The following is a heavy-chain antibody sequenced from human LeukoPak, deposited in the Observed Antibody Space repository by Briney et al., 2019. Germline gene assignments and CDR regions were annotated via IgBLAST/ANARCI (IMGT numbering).Heavy chain of an antibody. CDR1: GYTFTSYY. CDR2: INPSGGST. D-gene: IGHD2-2*01. J-gene: IGHJ3*02. V-gene: IGHV1-46*01. Sequence: ASVKVSCKASGYTFTSYYMHWVRQAPGQGLEWMGIINPSGGSTSYAQRFQGRVTMTRDTSTSTVYMELSSLRSEDTAVYYCARDQDCSSTSCYDGAQGAFDIWGQGTMVTVSS. CDR3: ARDQDCSSTSCYDGAQGAFDI.